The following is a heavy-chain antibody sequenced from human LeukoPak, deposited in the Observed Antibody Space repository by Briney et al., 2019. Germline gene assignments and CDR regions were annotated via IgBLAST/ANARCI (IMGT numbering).Heavy chain of an antibody. CDR3: AKDGSTVTPHADY. V-gene: IGHV3-30*18. CDR1: EFTFSSFG. CDR2: LSYDGSNS. J-gene: IGHJ4*02. Sequence: GGSLRLSCAASEFTFSSFGMHWVRQAPGKGLEWVAVLSYDGSNSYYADSVKGRFTISRDNSKNTLYLQMNSLRAEDTAVYHCAKDGSTVTPHADYWGQGTLVTVSS. D-gene: IGHD4-17*01.